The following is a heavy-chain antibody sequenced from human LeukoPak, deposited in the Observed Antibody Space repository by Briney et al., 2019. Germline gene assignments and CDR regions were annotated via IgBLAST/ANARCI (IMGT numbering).Heavy chain of an antibody. CDR1: GHMFWQAW. V-gene: IGHV3-15*04. D-gene: IGHD2-8*01. Sequence: GGSLRLLCVASGHMFWQAWMSWVRQAPGKGREWVGRIEENSVGGTTDKAENLKGRFSISRDDAKNTVYLEMNSLKTEDTAIYYCTAGLGRTNDDCWGQGTMVTVSS. CDR3: TAGLGRTNDDC. J-gene: IGHJ4*02. CDR2: IEENSVGGTT.